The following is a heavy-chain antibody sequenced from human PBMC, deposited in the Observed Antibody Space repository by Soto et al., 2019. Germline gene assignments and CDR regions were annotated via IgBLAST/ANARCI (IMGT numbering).Heavy chain of an antibody. J-gene: IGHJ2*01. CDR2: INSDGSST. V-gene: IGHV3-74*01. Sequence: EVQLVESGGGLVQPGGSLRLSCAASGFTFSSYWMHWVRQAPGKGLVWVSRINSDGSSTSYADSVKGRFTISRDNAKNPLYLQMNSLRAGDTAVYYCARGGSLNWYFDLWGRGTLVTVSS. D-gene: IGHD1-26*01. CDR3: ARGGSLNWYFDL. CDR1: GFTFSSYW.